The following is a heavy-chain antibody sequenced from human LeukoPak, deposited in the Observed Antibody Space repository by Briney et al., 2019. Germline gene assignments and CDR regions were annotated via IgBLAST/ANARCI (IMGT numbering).Heavy chain of an antibody. D-gene: IGHD3-3*01. J-gene: IGHJ3*02. CDR1: GGSISSGSYY. V-gene: IGHV4-61*02. Sequence: SQTLSLTCTVSGGSISSGSYYWSWIRQPAGKGLEWIGRIYTSGSTNYNPSLKSRVTISVDTSKNQFSLKLSSVTAADTAVYYCARRYYDFWSGSDAFDIWGQGTMVTVSS. CDR3: ARRYYDFWSGSDAFDI. CDR2: IYTSGST.